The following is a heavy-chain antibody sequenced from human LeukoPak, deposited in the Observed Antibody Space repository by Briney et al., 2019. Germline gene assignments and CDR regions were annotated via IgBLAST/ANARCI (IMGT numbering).Heavy chain of an antibody. J-gene: IGHJ4*02. Sequence: GGSLRLSCTASGFTFGDYAMSWFRQAPGKGLEWVGFIRSKAYGGTTEYAASVKGRFTISRDDSKSIAYLQMNSLKTEDTAVYYCTRESYYDSSGPNDYWGQGTLVTVSS. CDR2: IRSKAYGGTT. V-gene: IGHV3-49*03. D-gene: IGHD3-22*01. CDR1: GFTFGDYA. CDR3: TRESYYDSSGPNDY.